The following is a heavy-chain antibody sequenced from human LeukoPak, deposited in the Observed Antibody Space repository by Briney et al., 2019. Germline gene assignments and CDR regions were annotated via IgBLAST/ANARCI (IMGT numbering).Heavy chain of an antibody. J-gene: IGHJ3*02. CDR3: ARLYCNGGSCYSRAKNAFDI. V-gene: IGHV4-34*01. D-gene: IGHD2-15*01. CDR2: INHSGST. CDR1: GGSFSGYY. Sequence: SETPSLTCAVYGGSFSGYYWSWIRQPPGKGLEWIGEINHSGSTNYNPSLKSRVTISVDTSKNQFSLKLSSVTAADTAVYYCARLYCNGGSCYSRAKNAFDIWGQGTMVAVSS.